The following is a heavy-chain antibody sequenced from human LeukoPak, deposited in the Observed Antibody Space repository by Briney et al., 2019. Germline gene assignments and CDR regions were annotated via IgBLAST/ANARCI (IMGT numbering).Heavy chain of an antibody. Sequence: QTGGSLRLSCAASGFTFSSYAMSWVCQAPGKGLEWVSVISASGGSTHYADSVKGRFTISRDNSRNTLYLQMNSLRAEDTALYHCAIGRGPATPATGGWFDPWGQGTLVTVSS. CDR2: ISASGGST. D-gene: IGHD2-15*01. J-gene: IGHJ5*02. V-gene: IGHV3-23*01. CDR3: AIGRGPATPATGGWFDP. CDR1: GFTFSSYA.